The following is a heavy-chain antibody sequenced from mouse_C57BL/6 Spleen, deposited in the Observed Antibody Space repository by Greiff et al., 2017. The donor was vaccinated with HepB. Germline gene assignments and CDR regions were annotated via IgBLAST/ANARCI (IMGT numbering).Heavy chain of an antibody. CDR3: ARKRYYGSSHWYFDV. J-gene: IGHJ1*03. V-gene: IGHV5-4*03. D-gene: IGHD1-1*01. Sequence: EVKLLESVGGLVKPGGSLKLSCAASGFTFSSYAMSWVRQTPEKRLEWVATISDGGSYTYYPDNVKGRFTISRDNAKNNLYLQMSHLKSEDTAMYYCARKRYYGSSHWYFDVWGTGTTVTVSS. CDR2: ISDGGSYT. CDR1: GFTFSSYA.